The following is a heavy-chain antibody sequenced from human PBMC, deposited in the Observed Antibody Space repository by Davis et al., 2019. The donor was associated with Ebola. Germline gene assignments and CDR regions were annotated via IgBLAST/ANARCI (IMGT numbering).Heavy chain of an antibody. Sequence: GESLKISCAASGLTVSDNYMTWVRQAPGKGLEWVSVIYHGGTTYYADSVKGRFTISRDNSKDTVHLQMNSLRAEDTAVYYCTRGRGGSSWELYWGQGTLVTVSS. J-gene: IGHJ4*02. D-gene: IGHD6-13*01. V-gene: IGHV3-53*01. CDR2: IYHGGTT. CDR3: TRGRGGSSWELY. CDR1: GLTVSDNY.